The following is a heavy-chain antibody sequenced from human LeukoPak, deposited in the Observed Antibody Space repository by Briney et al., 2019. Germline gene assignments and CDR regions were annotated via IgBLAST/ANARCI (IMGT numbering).Heavy chain of an antibody. CDR2: ISNSGST. Sequence: SETLSLTCTVSGDSISSYYGSWIRQPPGKGLEWIGYISNSGSTNYNPSLKSRVTISVDTSENQFSLKLSSVTAADTAVYYCARIVGATLFDYWGQGTLVTVSS. D-gene: IGHD1-26*01. CDR1: GDSISSYY. V-gene: IGHV4-59*08. J-gene: IGHJ4*02. CDR3: ARIVGATLFDY.